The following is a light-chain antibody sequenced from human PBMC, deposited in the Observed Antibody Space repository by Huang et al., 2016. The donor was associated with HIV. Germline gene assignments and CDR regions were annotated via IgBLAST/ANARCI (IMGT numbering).Light chain of an antibody. J-gene: IGKJ2*01. V-gene: IGKV1-5*03. CDR2: KAS. CDR1: QSISDW. Sequence: DIQMTQSPSTLSASVGDRVTITCRASQSISDWLAWYQQKPGKAPKVLLFKASRLESGVPSRFSGSGSGTDFTLTISSLQPDDFATYYCQQYKTYTFGQGTKVEIK. CDR3: QQYKTYT.